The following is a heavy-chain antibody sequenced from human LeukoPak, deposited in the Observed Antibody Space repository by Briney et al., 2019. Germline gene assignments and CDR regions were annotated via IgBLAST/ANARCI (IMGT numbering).Heavy chain of an antibody. CDR1: GGTFSSNA. Sequence: SVKVSCKASGGTFSSNAISWVRQAPGQGLEWMGGIIPIFGTANYAQKFQGRVTITADISTRPTYIKVGSPKSEFPAVYYWAREVTRYCSSTSCFNWFDLWGQGTLVTVSS. D-gene: IGHD2-2*01. CDR2: IIPIFGTA. CDR3: AREVTRYCSSTSCFNWFDL. J-gene: IGHJ5*02. V-gene: IGHV1-69*06.